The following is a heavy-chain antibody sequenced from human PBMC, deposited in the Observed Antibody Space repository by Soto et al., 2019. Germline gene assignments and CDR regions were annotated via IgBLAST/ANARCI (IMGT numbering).Heavy chain of an antibody. CDR1: GYTFTSHD. Sequence: QVQLVQSGAEVKKPGASVKVSCKASGYTFTSHDITWVRQATGQGLEWMGVMNPNTGDTGYAQKFQGRVTMTRDTSISTAYMELSGLRSEETAVYYCASTHIIRWLGDIYDCGMDVWGQGTTVTVSS. J-gene: IGHJ6*02. V-gene: IGHV1-8*01. CDR2: MNPNTGDT. D-gene: IGHD3-10*01. CDR3: ASTHIIRWLGDIYDCGMDV.